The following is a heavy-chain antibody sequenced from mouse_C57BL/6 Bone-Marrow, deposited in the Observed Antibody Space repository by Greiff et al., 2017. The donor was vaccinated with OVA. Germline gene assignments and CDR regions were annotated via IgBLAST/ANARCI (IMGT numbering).Heavy chain of an antibody. CDR3: ARNYYGSSYGAY. Sequence: AASGIDFSRYWMSWVRRAPGKGLEWIGEINPDSSTINYAPSLKDKFIISRDNAKNTLYLQMSKVRSEDTALYYCARNYYGSSYGAYWGQGTLVTVSA. CDR2: INPDSSTI. CDR1: GIDFSRYW. D-gene: IGHD1-1*01. V-gene: IGHV4-1*01. J-gene: IGHJ3*01.